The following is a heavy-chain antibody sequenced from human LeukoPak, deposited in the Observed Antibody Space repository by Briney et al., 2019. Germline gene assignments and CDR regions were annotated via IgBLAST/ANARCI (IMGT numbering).Heavy chain of an antibody. V-gene: IGHV3-48*03. CDR3: TVLWELLSSGLDY. CDR1: GFTFSSYE. J-gene: IGHJ4*02. CDR2: ISSSDSTI. D-gene: IGHD1-26*01. Sequence: GGSLRLSCAASGFTFSSYEMNGVRQAPGKGLKWVSYISSSDSTIYYADSVKGRFTISRDNAKNSLYLQMNSLRAEDTAVYYCTVLWELLSSGLDYWGQGTLVTVSS.